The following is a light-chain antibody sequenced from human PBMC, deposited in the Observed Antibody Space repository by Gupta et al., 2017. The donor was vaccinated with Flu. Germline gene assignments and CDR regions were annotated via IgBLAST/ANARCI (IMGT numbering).Light chain of an antibody. V-gene: IGLV2-14*01. CDR1: SSDVGGYNY. Sequence: QSALTQPASVSGSPGQSLPIPCTGTSSDVGGYNYVSWYQQHPAKAPKLMIYEVSNRPSGVSNRFSGSKSGNTASLTISGHQAEDEADYYCSSYTSSRGWVFGGGTKLTVL. J-gene: IGLJ3*02. CDR3: SSYTSSRGWV. CDR2: EVS.